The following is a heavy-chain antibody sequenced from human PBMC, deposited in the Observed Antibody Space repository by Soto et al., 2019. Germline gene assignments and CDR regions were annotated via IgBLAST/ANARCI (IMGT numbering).Heavy chain of an antibody. CDR2: MFYSGLT. V-gene: IGHV4-39*01. CDR3: APLSVSLSGPYGIHV. CDR1: GYSVTSSDYY. Sequence: SLTCSVSGYSVTSSDYYLAWTRQPPGKGLEWIGSMFYSGLTYYNPPLMSRVTLSVDTSKNQFSVRLNSVTAADTAVYYCAPLSVSLSGPYGIHVWGQGTTVTVSS. D-gene: IGHD2-15*01. J-gene: IGHJ6*02.